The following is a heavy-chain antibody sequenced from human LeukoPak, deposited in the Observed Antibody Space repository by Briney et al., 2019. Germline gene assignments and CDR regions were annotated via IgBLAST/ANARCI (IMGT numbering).Heavy chain of an antibody. Sequence: GGSLRLSCAASGFTFSDYYMSWIRQAPGKGLEWVSGISWNSGSIGYADSVKGRFTISRDNAKNSLYLQMNSLRAEDTALYYCAKDKGLAAAFVLHFDYWGQGTLVTVSS. CDR2: ISWNSGSI. CDR1: GFTFSDYY. V-gene: IGHV3-9*01. J-gene: IGHJ4*02. CDR3: AKDKGLAAAFVLHFDY. D-gene: IGHD6-13*01.